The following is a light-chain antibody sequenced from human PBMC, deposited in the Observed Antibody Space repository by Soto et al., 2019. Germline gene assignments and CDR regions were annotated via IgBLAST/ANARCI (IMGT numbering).Light chain of an antibody. Sequence: QSVLTQPPSLSGAPGQRVTISCTGSSSNIGAGYDVHWYQQLPGTAPKLLLYGNSNRPSGVPDRFSGSKSGTSASLAITGLQAEDEADYYCQSYDSSLSGWVFGGGTKVTVL. CDR3: QSYDSSLSGWV. V-gene: IGLV1-40*01. J-gene: IGLJ3*02. CDR2: GNS. CDR1: SSNIGAGYD.